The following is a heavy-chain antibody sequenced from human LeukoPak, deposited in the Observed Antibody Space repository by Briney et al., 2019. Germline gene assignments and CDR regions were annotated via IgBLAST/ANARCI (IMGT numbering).Heavy chain of an antibody. CDR1: GYTFTGYY. CDR3: ARYNWNDVVSALDS. D-gene: IGHD1-1*01. J-gene: IGHJ4*02. V-gene: IGHV1-2*02. Sequence: ASVKVSCKASGYTFTGYYMHWVRQAPGQGLEWMGWTNPNNGATNYAQKFQGGVTMTRDTSITTFYMEVSSLTSDDTAVFYCARYNWNDVVSALDSWGQGTLVTVSS. CDR2: TNPNNGAT.